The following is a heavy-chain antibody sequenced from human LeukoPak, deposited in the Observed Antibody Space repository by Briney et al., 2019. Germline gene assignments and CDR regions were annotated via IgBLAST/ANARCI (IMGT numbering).Heavy chain of an antibody. Sequence: SETLSLTCTVSGGSISSSSYYWGWIRQPPWKGLEWFGTIYYSGSTYYNPSLKSRVTISVDTSNNQFSLKLSSVTAADTAVYYCGRQTYYYDISGYSYYFDYWGQGTLVTVSS. J-gene: IGHJ4*02. V-gene: IGHV4-39*01. CDR3: GRQTYYYDISGYSYYFDY. D-gene: IGHD3-22*01. CDR1: GGSISSSSYY. CDR2: IYYSGST.